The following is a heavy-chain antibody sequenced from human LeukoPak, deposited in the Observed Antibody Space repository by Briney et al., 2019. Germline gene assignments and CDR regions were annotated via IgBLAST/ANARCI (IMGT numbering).Heavy chain of an antibody. D-gene: IGHD4-17*01. J-gene: IGHJ6*02. Sequence: GGSLRLSCAASGFTFGIHAMGWVRQAPGKGLEWVGFVRSKAYGGTTEYAAYVKGRFKMSRDDSNSLAYLQMNSLQTEDTAVYYRTRGPTQRCLYYGMDVWGQGTTVIVSS. V-gene: IGHV3-49*04. CDR2: VRSKAYGGTT. CDR3: TRGPTQRCLYYGMDV. CDR1: GFTFGIHA.